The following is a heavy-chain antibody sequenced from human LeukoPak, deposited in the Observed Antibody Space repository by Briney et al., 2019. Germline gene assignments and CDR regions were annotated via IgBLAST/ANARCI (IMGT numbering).Heavy chain of an antibody. CDR1: GGTFSSYA. V-gene: IGHV1-69*13. Sequence: ASVKVSCKASGGTFSSYAISWVRQAPGQGLEWMGGIIPIFGTANYAQKFQGRVTITADESTSTAYMELSSLRSEDTAVYYCARDYPAVTTAYGYYYMDVWGKGTTVTVSS. CDR2: IIPIFGTA. CDR3: ARDYPAVTTAYGYYYMDV. D-gene: IGHD4-17*01. J-gene: IGHJ6*03.